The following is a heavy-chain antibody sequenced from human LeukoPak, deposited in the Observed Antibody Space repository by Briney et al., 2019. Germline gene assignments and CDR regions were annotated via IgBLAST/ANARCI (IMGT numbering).Heavy chain of an antibody. J-gene: IGHJ6*03. V-gene: IGHV4-59*11. CDR3: ARTEYYYYYMDV. CDR2: IYYSGSA. CDR1: GGSISSHY. Sequence: PSETLSLTCTVSGGSISSHYWSWIRQPPGKGLEWIGYIYYSGSANYNPSLKSRVTISVETSKNQFSLKLSSVTAADTAVYYCARTEYYYYYMDVWGKGTTVTVSS.